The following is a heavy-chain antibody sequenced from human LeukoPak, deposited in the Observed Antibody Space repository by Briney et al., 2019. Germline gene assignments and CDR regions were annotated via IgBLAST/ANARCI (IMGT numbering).Heavy chain of an antibody. J-gene: IGHJ4*02. CDR1: GFTFHNYG. D-gene: IGHD2-15*01. V-gene: IGHV3-33*01. CDR3: ARDQQRFCSGGTCYLGFEY. Sequence: GGSLRLSCAASGFTFHNYGMHWVRQAPGKGLEWVALIWYDGSNTYYVDSVKGRFTISRENSNNTLYLQMNRLRAEDTAVYYCARDQQRFCSGGTCYLGFEYWGQGILVTVSS. CDR2: IWYDGSNT.